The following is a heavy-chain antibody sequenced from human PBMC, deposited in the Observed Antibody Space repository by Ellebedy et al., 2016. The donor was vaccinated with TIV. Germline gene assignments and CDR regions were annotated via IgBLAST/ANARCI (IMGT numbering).Heavy chain of an antibody. CDR3: ARDFHYYASGSWDDTFDI. J-gene: IGHJ3*02. D-gene: IGHD3-10*01. CDR1: GYTFASYG. V-gene: IGHV1-18*01. Sequence: AASVKVSCKASGYTFASYGVSWVRQARGQGLEWIGWVSGKDGETNYGQKFEGRVTMTTDASTSTAYMDLRSLRSGDTAVYFCARDFHYYASGSWDDTFDIWGQGTVVTVSS. CDR2: VSGKDGET.